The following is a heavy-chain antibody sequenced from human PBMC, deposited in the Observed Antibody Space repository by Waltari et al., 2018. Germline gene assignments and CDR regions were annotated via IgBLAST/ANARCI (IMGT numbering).Heavy chain of an antibody. J-gene: IGHJ5*02. Sequence: QLQLQESGSGLVKPSQTLSLTCAVSGGSISSGGYSWSWIRQPPGKGLEWIGYIYHSGSPYYNPALKSRVTISVDRSKNQFSLKLSSVTAADTAVYYCARERERPSDAGWFDPWGQGTLVTVSS. CDR2: IYHSGSP. V-gene: IGHV4-30-2*01. CDR3: ARERERPSDAGWFDP. D-gene: IGHD1-26*01. CDR1: GGSISSGGYS.